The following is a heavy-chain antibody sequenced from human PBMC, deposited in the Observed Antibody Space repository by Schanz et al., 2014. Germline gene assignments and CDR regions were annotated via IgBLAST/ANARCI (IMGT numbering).Heavy chain of an antibody. CDR2: INSDGSTT. CDR3: ARPLGPNYYYYGLDV. Sequence: EVQLVESGGGLVQPGGSLRLSCAASGFTFSSYWMHWVRQAPGKGLVWVSRINSDGSTTIYADSVKGRFTISRDNAKNMLYLQMNSLRAEDTAVYYCARPLGPNYYYYGLDVWGQGTTVTVSS. V-gene: IGHV3-74*01. J-gene: IGHJ6*02. CDR1: GFTFSSYW.